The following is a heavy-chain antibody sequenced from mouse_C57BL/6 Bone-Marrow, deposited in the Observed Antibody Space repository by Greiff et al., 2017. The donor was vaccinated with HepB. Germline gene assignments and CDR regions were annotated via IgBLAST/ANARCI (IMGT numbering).Heavy chain of an antibody. V-gene: IGHV1-26*01. CDR2: INPNNGGT. CDR1: GYTFTDYY. Sequence: VQLKQSGPELVKPGASVKISCKASGYTFTDYYMNWVKQSHGKSLEWIGDINPNNGGTSYNQKFKGKATLTVDKSSSTAYMELRSLTSEDSAVYYCARDGSSFDYWGQGTTLTVSS. D-gene: IGHD1-1*01. J-gene: IGHJ2*01. CDR3: ARDGSSFDY.